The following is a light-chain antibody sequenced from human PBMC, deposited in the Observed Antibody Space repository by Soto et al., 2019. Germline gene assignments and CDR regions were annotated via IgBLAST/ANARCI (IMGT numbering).Light chain of an antibody. J-gene: IGKJ2*01. CDR2: DAS. CDR1: QSVISDF. Sequence: EIVLTQSPGTLSLSPGEMASLSCRASQSVISDFLAWYQQKRGQPPRLLIYDASKRATGIPARFSGGGSGTAFTLTIRGVEPEDSAVYYCPQTFHSPRTFGQGTRLEIK. V-gene: IGKV3-20*01. CDR3: PQTFHSPRT.